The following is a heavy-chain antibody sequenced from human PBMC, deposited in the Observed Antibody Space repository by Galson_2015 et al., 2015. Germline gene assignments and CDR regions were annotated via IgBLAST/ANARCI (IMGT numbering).Heavy chain of an antibody. Sequence: SLRLSCAASGFTFSNYEMNWVRQAPGWGLEWVSYITTSGSFTSYADSVKGRFTISRDNAKRSLFLQMNSLRAEDTAVYYCARDSVGATAYYYYYMDVWGKGTTVTVSS. V-gene: IGHV3-48*03. J-gene: IGHJ6*03. D-gene: IGHD1-26*01. CDR1: GFTFSNYE. CDR3: ARDSVGATAYYYYYMDV. CDR2: ITTSGSFT.